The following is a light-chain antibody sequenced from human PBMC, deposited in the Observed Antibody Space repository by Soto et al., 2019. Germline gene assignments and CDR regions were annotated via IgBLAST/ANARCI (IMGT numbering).Light chain of an antibody. Sequence: QSALTQPASVSGSPAQSITISCTGTSSDVGGYNYVSWYQQHPGKAPKLMIYDVSNRPSGVSNRFSGSKSGNTASLTLSGLQAEDEADYYCSSYTGSSTYVVFGGGTKLTVL. CDR1: SSDVGGYNY. CDR2: DVS. J-gene: IGLJ2*01. CDR3: SSYTGSSTYVV. V-gene: IGLV2-14*01.